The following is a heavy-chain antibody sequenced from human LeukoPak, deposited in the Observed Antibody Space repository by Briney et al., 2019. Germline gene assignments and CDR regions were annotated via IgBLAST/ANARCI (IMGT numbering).Heavy chain of an antibody. CDR3: TIVGGEVGNH. CDR1: GFTFSGSA. J-gene: IGHJ5*02. D-gene: IGHD1-26*01. V-gene: IGHV3-73*01. CDR2: IRTKPNAYAT. Sequence: GGSLRLSCAASGFTFSGSAIHWVRQASGKGLEWVGRIRTKPNAYATAYAASVKGRFTISRGDSKNTSYLQMNNLENEDTAVYYCTIVGGEVGNHWGQGTLVTVSS.